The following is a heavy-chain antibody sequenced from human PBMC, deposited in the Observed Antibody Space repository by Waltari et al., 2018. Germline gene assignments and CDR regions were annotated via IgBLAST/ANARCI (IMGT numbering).Heavy chain of an antibody. V-gene: IGHV4-39*01. CDR1: GDSVTSGSYH. CDR2: MYYRGSS. Sequence: QLQLQESGPGLVKPSETLSLTCPVSGDSVTSGSYHWGWIRQPPRKGLEWIGIMYYRGSSYSNPSLKSRVTISVDTSKNQFSLKLSSVAAADTAVYYCARAFGSGSYAWFDSWGQGTLVTVSS. J-gene: IGHJ5*01. D-gene: IGHD3-10*01. CDR3: ARAFGSGSYAWFDS.